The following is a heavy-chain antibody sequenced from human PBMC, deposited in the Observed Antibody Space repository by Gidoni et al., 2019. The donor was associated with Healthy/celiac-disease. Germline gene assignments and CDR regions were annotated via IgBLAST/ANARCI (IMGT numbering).Heavy chain of an antibody. CDR2: IVTAGDT. CDR3: ARAQGDYYYYGMDV. J-gene: IGHJ6*02. CDR1: GFTFSSYD. Sequence: EVQLVESGGGLVQPGGSLRLSCAASGFTFSSYDMHWVRQATGKGLEWVSAIVTAGDTYYPGSVKGRFTISRENAKNSLYLQMNSLRAGDTAVYYCARAQGDYYYYGMDVWGQGTTVTVSS. V-gene: IGHV3-13*01. D-gene: IGHD3-16*01.